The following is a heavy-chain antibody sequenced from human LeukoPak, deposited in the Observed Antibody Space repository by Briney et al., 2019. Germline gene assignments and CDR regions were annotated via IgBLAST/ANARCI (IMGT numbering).Heavy chain of an antibody. CDR3: ARGSSSWYVYYYYYYMDV. J-gene: IGHJ6*03. CDR2: IYYSGST. V-gene: IGHV4-59*01. D-gene: IGHD6-13*01. CDR1: GGSISSYY. Sequence: PSETLSLTCTVSGGSISSYYWSWIRQPPGKGLEWIGYIYYSGSTNYNPSLKSRVTISVDTSKNQFSLKLSSVTAADTAVYYCARGSSSWYVYYYYYYMDVWGKGTTVTISS.